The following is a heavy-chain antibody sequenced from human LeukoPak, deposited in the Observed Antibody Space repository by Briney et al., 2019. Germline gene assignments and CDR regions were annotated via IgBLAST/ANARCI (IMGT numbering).Heavy chain of an antibody. D-gene: IGHD3-16*01. CDR2: IYPGDSDT. Sequence: GESLKISCKGSGYSFTSYWSGWVRQMPGKGREWMGIIYPGDSDTRYSPSFQGQVTISADKSISTAYQQWGSLKASDTAMYYCARRVGGPDSYYYGMDVWGQGTTVTVSS. J-gene: IGHJ6*02. CDR3: ARRVGGPDSYYYGMDV. V-gene: IGHV5-51*01. CDR1: GYSFTSYW.